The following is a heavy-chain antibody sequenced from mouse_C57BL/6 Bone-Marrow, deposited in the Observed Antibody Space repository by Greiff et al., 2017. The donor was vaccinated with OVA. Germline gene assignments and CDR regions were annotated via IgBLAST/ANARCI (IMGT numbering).Heavy chain of an antibody. Sequence: DVKLQESGPGLVKPSQSLSLTCSVTGYSITSGYYWNWIRQFPGNKLEWMGYISYDGSNNYNPSLKNRISITRDTSKNQFFLKLNSVTTEDTATYYCASYYSNYGYAMDYWGQGTSVTVSS. J-gene: IGHJ4*01. V-gene: IGHV3-6*01. CDR2: ISYDGSN. CDR1: GYSITSGYY. CDR3: ASYYSNYGYAMDY. D-gene: IGHD2-5*01.